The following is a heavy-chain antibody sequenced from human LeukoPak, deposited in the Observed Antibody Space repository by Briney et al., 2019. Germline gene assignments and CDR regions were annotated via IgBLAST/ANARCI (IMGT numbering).Heavy chain of an antibody. V-gene: IGHV1-69*04. CDR2: IIPILGIA. D-gene: IGHD4-17*01. CDR1: GGTFSSYA. Sequence: SVKVSCKASGGTFSSYAISWVRQAPGQGLEWMGRIIPILGIANYAQKFQGRVTITADKSTSPAYMELSSLRSEDTAVYYCATDQTPVTTDASFDIWGQGTMVTVSS. CDR3: ATDQTPVTTDASFDI. J-gene: IGHJ3*02.